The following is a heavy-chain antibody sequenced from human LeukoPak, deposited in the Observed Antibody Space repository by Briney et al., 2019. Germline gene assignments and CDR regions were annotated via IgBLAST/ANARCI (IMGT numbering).Heavy chain of an antibody. CDR2: IYSGGST. Sequence: GGSLRLSCAASGFTVSSNYMSWVRQAAGKGLEWVSVIYSGGSTYYADSVKGRFTISRDNSKNTLYLQMNSLRAEDTAVYYCARVSPEVTLDYWGQGTLVTVSS. V-gene: IGHV3-53*01. CDR1: GFTVSSNY. D-gene: IGHD2-21*02. CDR3: ARVSPEVTLDY. J-gene: IGHJ4*02.